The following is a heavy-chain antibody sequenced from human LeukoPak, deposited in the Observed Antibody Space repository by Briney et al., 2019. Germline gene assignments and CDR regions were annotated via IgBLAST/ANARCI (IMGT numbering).Heavy chain of an antibody. Sequence: GGSLRLSCAASGFTFSSYWMHWVRQAPGKGLVWVSRISTDGSRTTYADTVKGRFTISRDNAKDTLYLQMNSLTVEDTAMYYCVRGTGYLLFDNWGQRTLVTVSS. CDR1: GFTFSSYW. CDR2: ISTDGSRT. D-gene: IGHD6-25*01. V-gene: IGHV3-74*01. J-gene: IGHJ4*02. CDR3: VRGTGYLLFDN.